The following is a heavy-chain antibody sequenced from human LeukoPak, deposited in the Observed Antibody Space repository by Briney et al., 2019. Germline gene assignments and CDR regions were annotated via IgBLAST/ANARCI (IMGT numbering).Heavy chain of an antibody. CDR2: IYTSGST. V-gene: IGHV4-61*02. D-gene: IGHD2-21*01. J-gene: IGHJ5*02. CDR1: GGSISSGSYY. CDR3: ARDLRLVIAAGWFDP. Sequence: SQXLSLTCTVSGGSISSGSYYWSWVRQPAGKGLEWIGRIYTSGSTNYNPSLKSRVTISVDTSKNQFSLKLSSVTAADTAVYYCARDLRLVIAAGWFDPWGQGTLVTVSS.